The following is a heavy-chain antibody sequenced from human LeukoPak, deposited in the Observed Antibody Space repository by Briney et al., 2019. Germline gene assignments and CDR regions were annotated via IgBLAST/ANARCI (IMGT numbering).Heavy chain of an antibody. D-gene: IGHD3-10*01. CDR2: IYYSGST. Sequence: PSETLSLTCTVSGGSISSSYSWGWIRQPPGKGLEWIGNIYYSGSTYYNSSLKSRVTISVDTSKNQIALKLRSVTAADTAVYYCARPLYRYGSGSYYAYWGQGTLVTVSS. V-gene: IGHV4-39*06. CDR3: ARPLYRYGSGSYYAY. J-gene: IGHJ4*02. CDR1: GGSISSSYS.